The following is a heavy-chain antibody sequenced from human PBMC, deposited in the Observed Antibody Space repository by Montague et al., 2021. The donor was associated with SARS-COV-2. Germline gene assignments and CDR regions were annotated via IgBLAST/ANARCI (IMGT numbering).Heavy chain of an antibody. CDR3: AKGGTSYFYGMDV. D-gene: IGHD1-26*01. CDR1: GFTVSRNY. Sequence: SLRLSCAASGFTVSRNYKGWVRQAPGKGLEWVSVIFGGGSTNYADSVKGRFTISRDISQNTLYLQMNSLRAEDMAVYYCAKGGTSYFYGMDVWGQGTTVAVSS. J-gene: IGHJ6*02. V-gene: IGHV3-66*01. CDR2: IFGGGST.